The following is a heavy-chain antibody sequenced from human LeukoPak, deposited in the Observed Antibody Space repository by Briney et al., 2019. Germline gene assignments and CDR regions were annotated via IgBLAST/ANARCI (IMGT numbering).Heavy chain of an antibody. CDR3: GGAAAGYYYFDY. Sequence: SETLSLTRTVSGGSISSYYWSWIRQPPGKGLEWIGYIYYSGSTNYNPSLKSRVTISVDTSKNQFSLKLSSVTAADTAVYYCGGAAAGYYYFDYWGQGTLVTVSS. CDR2: IYYSGST. J-gene: IGHJ4*02. CDR1: GGSISSYY. D-gene: IGHD6-13*01. V-gene: IGHV4-59*01.